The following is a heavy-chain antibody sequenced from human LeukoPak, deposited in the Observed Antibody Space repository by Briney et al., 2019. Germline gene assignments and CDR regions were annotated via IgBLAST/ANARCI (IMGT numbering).Heavy chain of an antibody. Sequence: ASVKVSCKASGYTFTSYGISWVRQAPGQGLEWMGWINPNSGGTNYAQKFQGRVTMTRDTSISTAYMELSRLRSDDTAVYYCAREGDDPGKITMVRGQHESTNWFDPWGQGTLVTVSS. J-gene: IGHJ5*02. V-gene: IGHV1-2*02. CDR1: GYTFTSYG. CDR3: AREGDDPGKITMVRGQHESTNWFDP. D-gene: IGHD3-10*01. CDR2: INPNSGGT.